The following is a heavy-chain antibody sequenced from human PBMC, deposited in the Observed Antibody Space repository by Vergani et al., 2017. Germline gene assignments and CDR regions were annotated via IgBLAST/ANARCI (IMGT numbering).Heavy chain of an antibody. CDR3: ARAAAAALDY. Sequence: QVQLQESGPGLVKPSETLSLTCTVSGGSISHYYWSWIRQPAGKGLEWIGRISTSGSTNYNPSLKSRVTISLDTSKNQFSLKLNSLTAADTAVYYCARAAAAALDYWGQGTLVTVSS. V-gene: IGHV4-4*07. J-gene: IGHJ4*02. CDR2: ISTSGST. D-gene: IGHD6-13*01. CDR1: GGSISHYY.